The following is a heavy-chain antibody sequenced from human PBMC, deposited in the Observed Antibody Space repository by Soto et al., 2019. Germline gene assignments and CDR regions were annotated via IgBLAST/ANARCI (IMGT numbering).Heavy chain of an antibody. J-gene: IGHJ4*02. Sequence: ASETLSLTCTVSGGSISSYYWSWIRQPPGKGLEWIGYIYYSGSTNYNPSLKSRVTISVDTSKNQFSLKLSSVTAADTAVYYCATSTTVTLIWNYWGQGTLVTVSS. CDR1: GGSISSYY. V-gene: IGHV4-59*01. CDR2: IYYSGST. CDR3: ATSTTVTLIWNY. D-gene: IGHD4-17*01.